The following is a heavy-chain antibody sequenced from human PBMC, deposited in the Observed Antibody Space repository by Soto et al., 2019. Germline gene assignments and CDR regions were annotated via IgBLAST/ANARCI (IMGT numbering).Heavy chain of an antibody. V-gene: IGHV3-74*03. CDR3: ARGDYDIWSGYYHSFDH. CDR1: GFTFNNYW. CDR2: INSDGSSS. D-gene: IGHD3-3*01. Sequence: GGSLRLSCAASGFTFNNYWMHWVRQAPGKGPVWVSRINSDGSSSTYADSVKGRFTVSRDNAKNTLYLQMNSLIAEDTAVYYCARGDYDIWSGYYHSFDHWGQGTLVTVSS. J-gene: IGHJ4*02.